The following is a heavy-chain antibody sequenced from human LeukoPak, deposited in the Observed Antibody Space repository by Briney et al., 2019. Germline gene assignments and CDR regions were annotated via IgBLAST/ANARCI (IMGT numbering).Heavy chain of an antibody. Sequence: SETLSLTCTVSGFSISSGYSWGWIRQPPGKGLEWIGNIYHTESTNYNPSLKSRVTISVDTSKNQFSLRLTSVTAADTAVYYCARQTGSGLFILPGGQGTLVTVSS. D-gene: IGHD3/OR15-3a*01. CDR2: IYHTEST. J-gene: IGHJ4*02. CDR1: GFSISSGYS. CDR3: ARQTGSGLFILP. V-gene: IGHV4-38-2*02.